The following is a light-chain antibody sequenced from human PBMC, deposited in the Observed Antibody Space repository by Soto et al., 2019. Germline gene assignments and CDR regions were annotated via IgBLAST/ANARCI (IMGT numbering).Light chain of an antibody. Sequence: EIVLTQSPATLSLSPGERATLSCWASQSVSNYFVWYQQKPGQAPRLLIYDASKRATGIPARFSGSGSGTDFTLTISSLEPEDFAVYYCPQRSIWPWTFGQGTKVEIK. CDR3: PQRSIWPWT. V-gene: IGKV3-11*01. J-gene: IGKJ1*01. CDR2: DAS. CDR1: QSVSNY.